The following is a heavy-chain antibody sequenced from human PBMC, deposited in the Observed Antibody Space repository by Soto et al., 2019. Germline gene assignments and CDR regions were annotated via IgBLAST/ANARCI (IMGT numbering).Heavy chain of an antibody. J-gene: IGHJ6*02. CDR2: ISSRSNFI. CDR1: GFIFGNYS. D-gene: IGHD6-6*01. Sequence: EVQLVESGGGLVRPGGSLRLSCEASGFIFGNYSMNWVRQAPGKGLEWVSSISSRSNFIYYADSLSGRVSISRDNTQNSLHLQMNSLRVEDTAIYYCARFQKVYGNSVYYYGMDVWGQGTTVTVSS. V-gene: IGHV3-21*04. CDR3: ARFQKVYGNSVYYYGMDV.